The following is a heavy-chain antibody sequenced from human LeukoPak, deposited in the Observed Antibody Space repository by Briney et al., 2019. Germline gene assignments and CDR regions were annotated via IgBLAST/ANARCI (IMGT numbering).Heavy chain of an antibody. Sequence: ASVRVSCKASGYTFTSYAMHWVRQAPGQRLEWMGWINACNGNTKYSQKFQGRVTITRDTSASTAYMELSSLRSEDTAVYYCASGSGYDWDAFDIWGQGTMVTVSS. CDR1: GYTFTSYA. V-gene: IGHV1-3*01. J-gene: IGHJ3*02. CDR3: ASGSGYDWDAFDI. CDR2: INACNGNT. D-gene: IGHD5-12*01.